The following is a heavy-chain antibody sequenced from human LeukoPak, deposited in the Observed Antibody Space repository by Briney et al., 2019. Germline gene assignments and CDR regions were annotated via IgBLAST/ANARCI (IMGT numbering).Heavy chain of an antibody. CDR3: AAGCSGGSCYLNPFDY. J-gene: IGHJ4*02. V-gene: IGHV1-2*02. Sequence: ASVKVSCKASGYTFTGYYMHWVRQAPGQGLEWMGWINPNSSGTNYAQKFQGRVTMTRDTSISTAYMELSRLRSDDTAVYYCAAGCSGGSCYLNPFDYWGQGTLVTVSS. CDR2: INPNSSGT. CDR1: GYTFTGYY. D-gene: IGHD2-15*01.